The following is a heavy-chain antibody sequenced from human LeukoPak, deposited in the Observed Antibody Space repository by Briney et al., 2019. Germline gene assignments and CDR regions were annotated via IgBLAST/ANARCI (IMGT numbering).Heavy chain of an antibody. D-gene: IGHD5-24*01. CDR2: IYYSGST. Sequence: PSETLSLTCTVSVGSLSSITYYWGWIRQPPGKGLEWIGSIYYSGSTYYNPSLKSRVTISVDTSKNQFSVKLSSVTAADTAVYYCARGPRWLQDYFNDWGQGTLVTVSS. V-gene: IGHV4-39*07. J-gene: IGHJ4*02. CDR1: VGSLSSITYY. CDR3: ARGPRWLQDYFND.